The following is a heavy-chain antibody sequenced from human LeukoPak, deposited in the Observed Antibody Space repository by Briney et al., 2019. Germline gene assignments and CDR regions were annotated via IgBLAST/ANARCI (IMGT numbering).Heavy chain of an antibody. CDR3: ARLAYYDSSGYYPLDY. CDR2: IYSGGST. J-gene: IGHJ4*02. Sequence: PGGSLRLSCAASGFTVSSNYMSWVRQAPGKGLEWVSVIYSGGSTYYADYVKGRFTISRHNSKNTLYLQMNSLRAEDTAVYYCARLAYYDSSGYYPLDYWGQGTLVTVS. D-gene: IGHD3-22*01. CDR1: GFTVSSNY. V-gene: IGHV3-53*04.